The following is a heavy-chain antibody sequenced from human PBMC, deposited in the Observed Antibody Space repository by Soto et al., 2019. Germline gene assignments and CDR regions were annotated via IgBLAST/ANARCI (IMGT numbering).Heavy chain of an antibody. CDR3: AKDLVGGVRYYYGMDV. J-gene: IGHJ6*02. Sequence: QVQLVESGGGVVQPGRSLRLSCAASGFTFSSYGMHWVRQAPGKGLEWVAVISYDGSNKYYADSVKGRFTISRDNSKNTLYPQMNSLSAEDTAVYYCAKDLVGGVRYYYGMDVWGQETTVTVSS. CDR1: GFTFSSYG. V-gene: IGHV3-30*18. D-gene: IGHD1-26*01. CDR2: ISYDGSNK.